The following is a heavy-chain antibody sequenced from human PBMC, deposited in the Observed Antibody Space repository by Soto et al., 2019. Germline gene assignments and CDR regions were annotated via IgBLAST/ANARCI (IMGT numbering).Heavy chain of an antibody. Sequence: PSETLSLTCTVSGGSISSYYWSWIRQPAGKGLEWIGRIYTSGSTNYNPSLKSRVTMSVDTSKNQFSLQLSSVTAADTAVYYCARDSCNLYYYYYGMGVWGQGTTVTVSS. CDR3: ARDSCNLYYYYYGMGV. CDR1: GGSISSYY. CDR2: IYTSGST. J-gene: IGHJ6*02. V-gene: IGHV4-4*07.